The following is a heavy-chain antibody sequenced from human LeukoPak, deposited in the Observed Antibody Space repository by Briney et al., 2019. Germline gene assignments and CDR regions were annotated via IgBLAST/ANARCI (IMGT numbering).Heavy chain of an antibody. Sequence: SSETLSLTCAVSGYSISSGYYWGWIRQPPGKVLEWIGSIYHSGSTYYNPSLKSRVTISVDTSKNKLSLKMSSVTAADTAVYYCARQYYDILTGYDLPLDYYYYMDVWGKGTTVTVSS. CDR3: ARQYYDILTGYDLPLDYYYYMDV. CDR2: IYHSGST. CDR1: GYSISSGYY. D-gene: IGHD3-9*01. J-gene: IGHJ6*03. V-gene: IGHV4-38-2*01.